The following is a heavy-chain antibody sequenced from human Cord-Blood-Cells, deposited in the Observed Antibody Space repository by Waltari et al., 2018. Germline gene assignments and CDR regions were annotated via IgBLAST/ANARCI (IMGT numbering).Heavy chain of an antibody. CDR3: ARGGEDWGDAFDI. Sequence: QVQLVQSGAEVKKPGYSVKVTCKASGRTLSSYATSWVRPAPGQGLEWMGGISPICGTANYEQKCQGRVTITADESTSTAYMELSSRRSEDTAVYYCARGGEDWGDAFDIWGQGTMVTVSS. CDR2: ISPICGTA. D-gene: IGHD3-16*01. V-gene: IGHV1-69*01. J-gene: IGHJ3*02. CDR1: GRTLSSYA.